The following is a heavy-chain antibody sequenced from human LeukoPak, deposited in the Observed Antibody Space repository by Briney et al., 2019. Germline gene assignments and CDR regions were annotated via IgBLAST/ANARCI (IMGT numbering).Heavy chain of an antibody. CDR3: ARGSKKHIVVATAIPPFDY. Sequence: GGSLRLSCAASGFTFSSYAMSWVRQAPGKGLEWVSAISGSGGSTYYADSVKGRFTISRDSSKNTLYLQMNSLRAEDTAVYYCARGSKKHIVVATAIPPFDYWGQGTLVTVSS. CDR2: ISGSGGST. D-gene: IGHD2-21*02. CDR1: GFTFSSYA. V-gene: IGHV3-23*01. J-gene: IGHJ4*02.